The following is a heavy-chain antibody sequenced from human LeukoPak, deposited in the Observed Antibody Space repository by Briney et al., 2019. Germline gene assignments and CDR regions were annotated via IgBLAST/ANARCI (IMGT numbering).Heavy chain of an antibody. CDR1: GGSFSGYY. Sequence: SETLSLTCAVYGGSFSGYYWSWIRQPPGKGLEWIGEINHSGSTNYNPSLKSRVTISVDTSKNQFSLKLSSVTAADTAVYYCARQPYCGGDCYLFDLWGRGTLVTVSS. CDR2: INHSGST. J-gene: IGHJ2*01. V-gene: IGHV4-34*01. D-gene: IGHD2-21*02. CDR3: ARQPYCGGDCYLFDL.